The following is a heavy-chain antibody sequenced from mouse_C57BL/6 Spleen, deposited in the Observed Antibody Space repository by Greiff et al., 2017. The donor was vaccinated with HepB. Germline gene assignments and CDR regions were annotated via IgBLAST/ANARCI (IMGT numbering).Heavy chain of an antibody. D-gene: IGHD1-1*01. CDR3: ARGGYYGSSYYWYFDV. CDR1: GFTFSDYY. J-gene: IGHJ1*03. Sequence: EVKLMESGGGLVQPGGSLKLSCAASGFTFSDYYMYWVRQTPEKRLEWVAYISNGGGSTYYPDTVKGRFTISRDNAKNTLYLQMSRLKSEDTAMYYCARGGYYGSSYYWYFDVWGTGTTVTVSS. CDR2: ISNGGGST. V-gene: IGHV5-12*01.